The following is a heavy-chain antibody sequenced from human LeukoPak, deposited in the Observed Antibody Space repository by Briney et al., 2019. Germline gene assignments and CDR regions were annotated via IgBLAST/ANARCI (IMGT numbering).Heavy chain of an antibody. CDR2: INHSGST. CDR3: ASGLGYDSN. D-gene: IGHD3-22*01. CDR1: GGSFSGYY. V-gene: IGHV4-34*01. Sequence: PSETLSLTCAVYGGSFSGYYWSWIRQPPGKGLEWIGEINHSGSTNYNPSLKSRVTISVDTSKNQFSLKLSSVTAADTAVYYCASGLGYDSNWGQGTLVTVSS. J-gene: IGHJ4*02.